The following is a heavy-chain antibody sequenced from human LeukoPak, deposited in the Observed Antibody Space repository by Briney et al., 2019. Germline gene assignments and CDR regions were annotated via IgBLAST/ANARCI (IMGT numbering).Heavy chain of an antibody. V-gene: IGHV1-18*04. CDR3: ARDQSMAGLFDY. CDR1: NYIFTSYG. J-gene: IGHJ4*02. CDR2: IGVYSGTT. Sequence: GASVKVSCKAFNYIFTSYGISWVRQAPGQGLEWMGWIGVYSGTTNYAQKLQGRVTMTTDTSTNTAYMELRSLRSDDTAVYYCARDQSMAGLFDYWGQGTLVTVSS. D-gene: IGHD6-19*01.